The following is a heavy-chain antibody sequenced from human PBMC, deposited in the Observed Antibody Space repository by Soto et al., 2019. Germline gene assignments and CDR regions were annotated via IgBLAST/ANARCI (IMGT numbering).Heavy chain of an antibody. V-gene: IGHV3-30*18. CDR1: GFTFSSYG. CDR3: AKDLGDSSGWFLDY. J-gene: IGHJ4*02. CDR2: ISYDGSNK. D-gene: IGHD6-19*01. Sequence: QVQLVESGGGVVQPGRSLRLSCAASGFTFSSYGMHWVRQAPGKGLEWVAVISYDGSNKYYADSVKDRFTISRDNSKNTLYLQMNSLRAEDTAVYYCAKDLGDSSGWFLDYWGQGTLVTVSS.